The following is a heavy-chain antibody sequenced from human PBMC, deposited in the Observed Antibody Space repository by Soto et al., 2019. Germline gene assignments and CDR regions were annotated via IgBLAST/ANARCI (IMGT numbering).Heavy chain of an antibody. CDR1: GFTFSSYA. D-gene: IGHD2-8*01. J-gene: IGHJ6*03. V-gene: IGHV3-23*01. CDR2: ISGSGGST. CDR3: AKDWGYCTNGVCYNNYYYYMDV. Sequence: EVQLLESGGGLVQPGGSLRLSCAASGFTFSSYAMSWVRQAPGKGLEWVSAISGSGGSTYYADSVKGRFNISRDNTKNTLYLQMNSLRAEDTAVYYCAKDWGYCTNGVCYNNYYYYMDVWSKGTTVTVSS.